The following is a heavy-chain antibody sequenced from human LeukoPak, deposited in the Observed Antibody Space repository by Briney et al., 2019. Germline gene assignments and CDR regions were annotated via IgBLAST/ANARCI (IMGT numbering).Heavy chain of an antibody. J-gene: IGHJ4*02. D-gene: IGHD2-15*01. CDR2: ISAYNGNT. CDR1: GYTFTSYG. V-gene: IGHV1-18*01. Sequence: ASVKVSCKASGYTFTSYGISWVRQAPGQGLEWMGWISAYNGNTNYAQKLQGRVTMTTDTSTSTAYMELRSLRSDDTAVYYCARVGLGYCSGVSCYVKYWGQGTLVTVS. CDR3: ARVGLGYCSGVSCYVKY.